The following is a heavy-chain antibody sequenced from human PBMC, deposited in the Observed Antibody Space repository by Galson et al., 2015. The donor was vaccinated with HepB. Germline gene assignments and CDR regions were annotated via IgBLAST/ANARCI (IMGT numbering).Heavy chain of an antibody. V-gene: IGHV7-4-1*02. CDR3: AKSGSGTYHY. CDR1: GYTFTNYA. J-gene: IGHJ4*02. CDR2: INTNTGNP. D-gene: IGHD3-10*01. Sequence: SVKVSCKASGYTFTNYAINWVRQAPGQGLEWMGWINTNTGNPTYAQGFTGRLVFSLDTSVSTAYLQISSLKAEDTAVYYCAKSGSGTYHYWGQGTLVTVSS.